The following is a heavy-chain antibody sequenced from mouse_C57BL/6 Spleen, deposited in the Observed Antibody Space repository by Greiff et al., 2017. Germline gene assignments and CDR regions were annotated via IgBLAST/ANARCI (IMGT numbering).Heavy chain of an antibody. CDR3: ARSALYYGSPHWYFDV. V-gene: IGHV2-2*01. D-gene: IGHD1-1*01. CDR2: IWSGGST. CDR1: GFSLTSYG. J-gene: IGHJ1*03. Sequence: VQLVESGPGLVQPSQSLSITCTVSGFSLTSYGVHWVRQSPGKGLEWLGVIWSGGSTDYNAAFISRLSISKDNSKSQVFFKMNSLQADDTAIYYCARSALYYGSPHWYFDVWGTGTTVTVSS.